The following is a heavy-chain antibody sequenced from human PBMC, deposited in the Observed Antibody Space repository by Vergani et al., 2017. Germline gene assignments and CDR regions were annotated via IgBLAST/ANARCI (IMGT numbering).Heavy chain of an antibody. Sequence: QLHLQESGPGLVKPSETLALTCTVSGGSITSSSYYWGWIRQPPGKGLEWIGNIYHSGGAYYNPSLKGRVTISVDTSKNQFSLEVTSVTAADTAIYFCARGQTGYXRDWSTYFFYMDVWGKGTTVTV. CDR1: GGSITSSSYY. D-gene: IGHD3/OR15-3a*01. V-gene: IGHV4-39*01. CDR2: IYHSGGA. CDR3: ARGQTGYXRDWSTYFFYMDV. J-gene: IGHJ6*03.